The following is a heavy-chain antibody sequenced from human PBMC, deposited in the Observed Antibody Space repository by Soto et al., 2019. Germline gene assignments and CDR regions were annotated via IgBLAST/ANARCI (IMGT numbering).Heavy chain of an antibody. CDR3: AREVFRYFDL. D-gene: IGHD1-20*01. CDR1: GYTLTRYG. Sequence: QVHLVQPGAEVKKPGASVKVSCKASGYTLTRYGITWVRQAPGQGLEWMGSISAYNANTNYAQKHQGRLTMTTDTSTSTAYMELRSLTSDDTAVYYCAREVFRYFDLWGRGTLVSVSS. V-gene: IGHV1-18*01. CDR2: ISAYNANT. J-gene: IGHJ2*01.